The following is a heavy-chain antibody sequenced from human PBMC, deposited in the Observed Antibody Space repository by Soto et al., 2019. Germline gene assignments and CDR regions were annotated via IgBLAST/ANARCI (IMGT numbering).Heavy chain of an antibody. Sequence: ASVKVSCKASGYPFGTYAITWVRQAAGQGLEWMGWISAYNGNTNYAQKLQGRVTMTTDTSTSTAYMELRSLRSDDTAVYYCARDRRYCSGGSSLSPFAYWGQGTMVTVSS. CDR1: GYPFGTYA. V-gene: IGHV1-18*04. CDR3: ARDRRYCSGGSSLSPFAY. J-gene: IGHJ4*02. CDR2: ISAYNGNT. D-gene: IGHD2-15*01.